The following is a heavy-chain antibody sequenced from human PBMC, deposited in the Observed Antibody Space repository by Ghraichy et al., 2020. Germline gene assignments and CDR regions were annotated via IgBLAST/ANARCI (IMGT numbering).Heavy chain of an antibody. CDR3: ARVPLFGQQRRLFDY. CDR2: IYYSGST. J-gene: IGHJ4*02. V-gene: IGHV4-61*01. CDR1: GGSVSSGSYY. D-gene: IGHD3/OR15-3a*01. Sequence: SETLSLTCTVSGGSVSSGSYYWSWIRQPPGKGLEWIGYIYYSGSTNYNPSLKSRVTISVDTSKNQFSLKLSSVTAADTAVYYCARVPLFGQQRRLFDYWGQGTLVTVSS.